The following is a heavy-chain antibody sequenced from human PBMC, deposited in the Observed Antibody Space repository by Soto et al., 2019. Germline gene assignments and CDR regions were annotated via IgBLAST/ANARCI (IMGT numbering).Heavy chain of an antibody. D-gene: IGHD3-10*01. V-gene: IGHV3-74*01. J-gene: IGHJ6*04. Sequence: EVQLVESGGGLVQPGGSLRLSCAASGFTFSGRSMHWVRQAPGKGLVWVSGIANAGTDSTYADSVKGRFTSSRDNAKNTLYLQMNSLRVEDTAVYYCARGCFGPDVWGKGTTVTVSS. CDR2: IANAGTDS. CDR1: GFTFSGRS. CDR3: ARGCFGPDV.